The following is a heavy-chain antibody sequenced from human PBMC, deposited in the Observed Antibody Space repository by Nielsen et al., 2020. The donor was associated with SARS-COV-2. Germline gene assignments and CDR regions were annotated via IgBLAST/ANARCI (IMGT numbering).Heavy chain of an antibody. Sequence: SETLSLTCTVSGGSISSSSYYWGWIRQPPGKGLEWIGSIYHSGSTYYNPSLKSRVTISVDTSKNQFSLKLSSVTAADTAVYYCARDSGRPSSWNWFDPWGQGTLVTVSS. D-gene: IGHD2-2*01. CDR3: ARDSGRPSSWNWFDP. V-gene: IGHV4-39*07. CDR1: GGSISSSSYY. CDR2: IYHSGST. J-gene: IGHJ5*02.